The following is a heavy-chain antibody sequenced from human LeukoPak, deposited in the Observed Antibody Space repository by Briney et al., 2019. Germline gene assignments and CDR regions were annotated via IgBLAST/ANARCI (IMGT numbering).Heavy chain of an antibody. D-gene: IGHD6-13*01. Sequence: PGRSLRLSCVASGFIFRNYAMHWVRQAPGKGLEWVAVGSHDGRNKIYGDSVKGRFTISRDNSKNTVYLQMDNLRPEVTAVYYCAKDRDSSTWSFFDFWGQGTLVTVSS. CDR2: GSHDGRNK. CDR3: AKDRDSSTWSFFDF. J-gene: IGHJ4*02. CDR1: GFIFRNYA. V-gene: IGHV3-30*18.